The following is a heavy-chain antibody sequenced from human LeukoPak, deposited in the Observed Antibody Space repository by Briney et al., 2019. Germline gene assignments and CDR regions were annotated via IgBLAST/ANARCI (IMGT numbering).Heavy chain of an antibody. J-gene: IGHJ4*02. CDR1: GFTVSSIY. CDR2: IYSGGNT. V-gene: IGHV3-53*01. Sequence: GGSLRLSCAASGFTVSSIYMSWVRQAPGKGLEWVSVIYSGGNTYYADSVKGRFTISRDNSKNTLYLQMNSLRAEDTAVYYCARDGDYGDPPFDYWGQGTLVTVSS. CDR3: ARDGDYGDPPFDY. D-gene: IGHD4-17*01.